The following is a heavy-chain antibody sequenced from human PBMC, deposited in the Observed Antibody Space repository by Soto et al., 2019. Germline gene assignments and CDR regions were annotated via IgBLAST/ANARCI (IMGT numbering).Heavy chain of an antibody. V-gene: IGHV3-48*02. CDR1: GFTFSIYS. D-gene: IGHD6-19*01. Sequence: EVHLVESGGDLVQRGGSLRLSCAASGFTFSIYSMNWVRQAPGKGLEWFSYITIDTKTIKYADSVKGRFTISRDNAKNSVYLQMNSLRDEDTAVYYCARSVEGHFDYWGQGTVVTVSS. CDR2: ITIDTKTI. CDR3: ARSVEGHFDY. J-gene: IGHJ4*02.